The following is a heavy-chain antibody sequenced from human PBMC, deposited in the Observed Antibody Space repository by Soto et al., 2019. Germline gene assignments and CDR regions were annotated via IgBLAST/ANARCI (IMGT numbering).Heavy chain of an antibody. D-gene: IGHD5-12*01. CDR2: IYYSRST. CDR1: GGSFSSGNYH. Sequence: QVQLQESGPGLVKPSQTLSLTCTVSGGSFSSGNYHWSWIRQPPGKGLEWIGFIYYSRSTYYNPSLKSRVSISQDTPKNQFSLRLSPLTAADTAIYYCARVVDGYNFPFDYWGQGSLVTVSS. J-gene: IGHJ4*02. V-gene: IGHV4-30-4*01. CDR3: ARVVDGYNFPFDY.